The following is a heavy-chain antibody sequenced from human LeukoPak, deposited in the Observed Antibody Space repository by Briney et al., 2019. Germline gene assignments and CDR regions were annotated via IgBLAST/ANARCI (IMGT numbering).Heavy chain of an antibody. CDR1: GGSFSGYY. CDR2: IIHSGST. D-gene: IGHD2-8*01. V-gene: IGHV4-34*01. J-gene: IGHJ4*02. Sequence: SETLSLTCGVYGGSFSGYYWTWIRQSPGMGLEWIGEIIHSGSTNYNPSLTSRVTISVDTSKNRFSLELSSVTAADTAVYYCARGILVTVYAAFDYWGQGTLVTVSS. CDR3: ARGILVTVYAAFDY.